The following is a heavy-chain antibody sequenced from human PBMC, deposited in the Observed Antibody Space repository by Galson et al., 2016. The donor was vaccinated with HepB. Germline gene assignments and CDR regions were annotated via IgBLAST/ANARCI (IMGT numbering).Heavy chain of an antibody. V-gene: IGHV3-23*01. CDR1: GFSFSNSG. J-gene: IGHJ4*02. D-gene: IGHD3-16*01. Sequence: SLRLSCAASGFSFSNSGMSWVRQAPGRGLEWVSVITRSGDATDYADFVKGRFTISRDNTKNTLYLYMNNLTAGDTAIYYCGKHGGFDYSGQGTLVTVSS. CDR2: ITRSGDAT. CDR3: GKHGGFDY.